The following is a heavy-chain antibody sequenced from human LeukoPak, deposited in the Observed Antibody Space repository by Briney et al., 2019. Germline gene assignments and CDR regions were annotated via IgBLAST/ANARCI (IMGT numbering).Heavy chain of an antibody. CDR2: INHSGST. V-gene: IGHV4-34*01. Sequence: SETLSLTCAVYGGSFSGYYWSWIRQPPGKGLEWIGEINHSGSTNYNPSLKSRVTISVDASKNQFSLKLGSVTAADTAVYYYARVQNSGSYFYYYYYYMDVWGKGTTVTVSS. CDR1: GGSFSGYY. J-gene: IGHJ6*03. CDR3: ARVQNSGSYFYYYYYYMDV. D-gene: IGHD1-26*01.